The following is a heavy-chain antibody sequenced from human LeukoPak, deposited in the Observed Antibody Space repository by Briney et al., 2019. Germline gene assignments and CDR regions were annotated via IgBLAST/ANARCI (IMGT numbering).Heavy chain of an antibody. Sequence: GGSLRLSCAASGFIFSSYWMSCVRQAPGKGPEWVASIKQDGSEKYYVDSVKGRFTISRDNAKNSLYLQMNSLRAEDTAVYYCASFYSSGWEPLFDYWGQGTLVTVAS. CDR3: ASFYSSGWEPLFDY. CDR1: GFIFSSYW. CDR2: IKQDGSEK. J-gene: IGHJ4*02. D-gene: IGHD6-19*01. V-gene: IGHV3-7*01.